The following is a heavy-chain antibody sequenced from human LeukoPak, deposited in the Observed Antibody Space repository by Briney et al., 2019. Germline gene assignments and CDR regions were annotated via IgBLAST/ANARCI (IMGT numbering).Heavy chain of an antibody. D-gene: IGHD6-13*01. Sequence: PGGSLRLSCAASGFTFSSYSMNWVRQAPGKGLEWVSSISSSSSYIYYADSVKGRFTISRDNAKNSMYLQMNSLRAEDTAVYYCAREGRHSSSLVDYWGQGTLVTVSS. CDR1: GFTFSSYS. CDR2: ISSSSSYI. V-gene: IGHV3-21*01. J-gene: IGHJ4*02. CDR3: AREGRHSSSLVDY.